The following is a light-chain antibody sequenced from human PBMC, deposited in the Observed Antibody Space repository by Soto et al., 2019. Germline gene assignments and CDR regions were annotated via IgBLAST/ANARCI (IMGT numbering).Light chain of an antibody. Sequence: IVMTQSPDTLSVNPGERASISCLASQRVSSNLAWYQQKPGQAPRLLIYGASTRATGIPARFSGSGSGTDFTLTISSLEPEDFAVYYCQQRSNWPWTFGQGTKVDIK. CDR2: GAS. J-gene: IGKJ1*01. V-gene: IGKV3-11*01. CDR3: QQRSNWPWT. CDR1: QRVSSN.